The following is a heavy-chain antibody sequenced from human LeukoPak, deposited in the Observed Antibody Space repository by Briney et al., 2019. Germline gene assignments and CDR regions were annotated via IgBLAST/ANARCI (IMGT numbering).Heavy chain of an antibody. CDR3: ASVDYGANPEGY. V-gene: IGHV3-30*07. CDR1: GFTFSSYA. CDR2: ISYDGSNK. J-gene: IGHJ4*02. Sequence: GGSLRLSCAASGFTFSSYAMHWVRQAPGKGLEWVAVISYDGSNKYYADSVKGRFTISRDNSKNTLYLQMNSLRAEDTAVYYCASVDYGANPEGYWGQGTLVTVSS. D-gene: IGHD4-17*01.